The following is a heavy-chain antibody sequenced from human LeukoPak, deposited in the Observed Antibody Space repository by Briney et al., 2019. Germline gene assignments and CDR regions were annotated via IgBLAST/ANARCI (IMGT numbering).Heavy chain of an antibody. CDR1: GGSFSGYY. Sequence: SETLSLTCAVYGGSFSGYYWSWIRQPPGKGLEWIGEINHSGSTNYNPSLKSRVTISVDTSKNQFSLKLSSVTAADTAVYYCARAAGVGLFDYWGQGTLVTVSS. D-gene: IGHD6-19*01. J-gene: IGHJ4*02. V-gene: IGHV4-34*01. CDR2: INHSGST. CDR3: ARAAGVGLFDY.